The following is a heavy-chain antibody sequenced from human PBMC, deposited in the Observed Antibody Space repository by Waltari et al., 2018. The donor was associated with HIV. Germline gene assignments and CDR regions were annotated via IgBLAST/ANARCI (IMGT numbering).Heavy chain of an antibody. CDR3: ARDSGLYGTYSHGMDV. CDR2: IYYSGST. J-gene: IGHJ6*02. CDR1: GGSVRSDSHY. V-gene: IGHV4-31*03. Sequence: QVQLQESGPGLVKPSQPLSLTCTASGGSVRSDSHYWSWIRQHQGKGLEWIGYIYYSGSTYYNPSLKSRVIISIDTSQNQFSLELTSVTAADTAVYYCARDSGLYGTYSHGMDVWGQGTTVTVSS. D-gene: IGHD4-17*01.